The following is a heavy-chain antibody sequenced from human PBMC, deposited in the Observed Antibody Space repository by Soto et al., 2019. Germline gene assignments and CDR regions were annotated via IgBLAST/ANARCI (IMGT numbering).Heavy chain of an antibody. V-gene: IGHV3-23*01. CDR1: GFTFSRYG. D-gene: IGHD1-26*01. Sequence: EVQVLESGGGLVQPGGSLRLSCAASGFTFSRYGMNWVRQAPGKGLEWVSGVRSDGDTTYNADSVKGRLTVSRDNFKNTVELQMNSLGVEDTAVYYCAKGKGVGATPDGANCWGQGTLVTVSS. CDR3: AKGKGVGATPDGANC. J-gene: IGHJ4*02. CDR2: VRSDGDTT.